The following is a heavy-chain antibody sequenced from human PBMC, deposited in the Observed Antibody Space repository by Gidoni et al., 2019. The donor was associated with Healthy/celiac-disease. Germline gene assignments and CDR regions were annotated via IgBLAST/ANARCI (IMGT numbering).Heavy chain of an antibody. Sequence: QVQLVESGVGVFQPGRSLRLSCAASGFPFSIYAMHWVRQAPGTGLEWVTVISYDGSNKYYADDVKGRFNISRDNSKNTLYLQMNSLRAEDTAVYYCARSALPWFGDVVGAFDIWGQGTMVTVSS. V-gene: IGHV3-30-3*01. CDR2: ISYDGSNK. CDR3: ARSALPWFGDVVGAFDI. J-gene: IGHJ3*02. CDR1: GFPFSIYA. D-gene: IGHD3-10*01.